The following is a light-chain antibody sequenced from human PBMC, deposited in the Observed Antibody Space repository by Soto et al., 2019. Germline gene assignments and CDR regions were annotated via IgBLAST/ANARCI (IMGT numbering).Light chain of an antibody. Sequence: EIVLTQSPGTLSLSPGERATLSCRASQSVSSNLAWYQQKPGQAPRLLIYGASTRATDIPARFSGSGSGTEFTLTISRLEPEDFAVYYCQQHGTSPITFGQGTRLEIK. CDR3: QQHGTSPIT. CDR1: QSVSSN. V-gene: IGKV3-20*01. J-gene: IGKJ5*01. CDR2: GAS.